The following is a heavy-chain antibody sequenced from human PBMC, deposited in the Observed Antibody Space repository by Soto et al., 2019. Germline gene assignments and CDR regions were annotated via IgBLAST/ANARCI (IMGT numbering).Heavy chain of an antibody. Sequence: QVQLVQSGAEVKPPGSSVRVSCNASGDTFSSSSINWVRQAPEQGLEWMGGIIPIVVNGSTAQKFQDRVTFTADEASGTAVMVLSGLGSDDTAVFYCARASSGGYSFDSWGQGTLVIVSS. CDR1: GDTFSSSS. CDR2: IIPIVVNG. D-gene: IGHD2-8*02. CDR3: ARASSGGYSFDS. J-gene: IGHJ4*02. V-gene: IGHV1-69*19.